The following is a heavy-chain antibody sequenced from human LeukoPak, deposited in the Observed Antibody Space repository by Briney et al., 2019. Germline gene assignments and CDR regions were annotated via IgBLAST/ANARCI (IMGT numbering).Heavy chain of an antibody. J-gene: IGHJ4*02. CDR1: GFAFSSYS. CDR3: ARDCYSYGYFDY. D-gene: IGHD2-2*02. CDR2: ISGSSITI. Sequence: GSLRLSCAASGFAFSSYSFNWVRQAPGKGLEWVSYISGSSITIYYADSVKGRFTISRDNAKKSVYLQMDSLRDEDTAVYYCARDCYSYGYFDYWGQGTLVTVSS. V-gene: IGHV3-48*02.